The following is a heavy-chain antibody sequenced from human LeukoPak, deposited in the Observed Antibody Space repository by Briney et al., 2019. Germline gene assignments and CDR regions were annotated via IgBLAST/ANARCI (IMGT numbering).Heavy chain of an antibody. CDR3: AGGYCTNGVCLKAFDI. CDR2: ISGSGGST. J-gene: IGHJ3*02. CDR1: GFTSSSYA. V-gene: IGHV3-23*01. Sequence: GGSLRLSCAASGFTSSSYAMSWVRQAPGKGLEWVSAISGSGGSTYYADSVKGRFTISRDNSKNTLYLQMNSLRAEDTAVYYCAGGYCTNGVCLKAFDIWGQGTMVTVSS. D-gene: IGHD2-8*01.